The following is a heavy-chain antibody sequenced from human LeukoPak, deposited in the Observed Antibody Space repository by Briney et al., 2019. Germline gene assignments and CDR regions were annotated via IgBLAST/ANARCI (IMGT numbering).Heavy chain of an antibody. J-gene: IGHJ3*02. CDR2: IKQDGREK. Sequence: GGALRLSCAASGFTFSSYWMSWVRPAPGKGLEWVASIKQDGREKYYVDSVKGRFTISRDNAKYSLYLQMNSLRAEDTAVYYCARIYCSGGSCYSVFDAFGIWGQGTMVTVSS. CDR1: GFTFSSYW. D-gene: IGHD2-15*01. V-gene: IGHV3-7*03. CDR3: ARIYCSGGSCYSVFDAFGI.